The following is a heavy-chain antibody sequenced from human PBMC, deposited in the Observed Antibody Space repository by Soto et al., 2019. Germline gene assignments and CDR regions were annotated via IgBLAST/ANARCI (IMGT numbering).Heavy chain of an antibody. CDR2: IYHSGST. CDR3: ARVPDR. V-gene: IGHV4-30-2*01. J-gene: IGHJ5*02. D-gene: IGHD2-2*01. Sequence: SATMPHPCAPYGGAFSGYYWTWIRQPPGKGLEWIGYIYHSGSTYYNPSLKSRVTIPVDRSKNQFSLKLSSVTAADTAVYYCARVPDRWGQGTLVT. CDR1: GGAFSGYY.